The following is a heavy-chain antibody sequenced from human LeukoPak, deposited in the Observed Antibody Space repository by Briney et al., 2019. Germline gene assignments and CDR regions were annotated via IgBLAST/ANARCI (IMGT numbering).Heavy chain of an antibody. J-gene: IGHJ3*02. CDR1: GYTFTAYH. CDR2: IDPSGGRT. D-gene: IGHD6-25*01. CDR3: ARPATTGVDAFDT. Sequence: ASVKVSCKESGYTFTAYHMHWVRQAPGQGLEWMRTIDPSGGRTAYAQKFQGRVTVTRDTSTSTVYMDLSSLRSEDTAVYYCARPATTGVDAFDTWGQGTLVTVSS. V-gene: IGHV1-46*01.